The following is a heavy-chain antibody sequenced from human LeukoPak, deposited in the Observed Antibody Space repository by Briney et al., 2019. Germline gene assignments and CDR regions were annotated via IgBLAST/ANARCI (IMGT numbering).Heavy chain of an antibody. CDR2: IYYSGST. D-gene: IGHD3-22*01. Sequence: SETLSLTCTVSGGSISSSSYYWGWIRQPPGKGLEWIGSIYYSGSTYYNPSLKSRVTISVDTSKNQFSLKLSSVTAADTAVYYCARDEGVDASGYYSYWYFDLWGRGTLVTVSS. J-gene: IGHJ2*01. V-gene: IGHV4-39*07. CDR1: GGSISSSSYY. CDR3: ARDEGVDASGYYSYWYFDL.